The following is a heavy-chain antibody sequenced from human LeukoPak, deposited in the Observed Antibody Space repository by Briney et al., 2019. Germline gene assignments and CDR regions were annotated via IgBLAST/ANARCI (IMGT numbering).Heavy chain of an antibody. D-gene: IGHD3-22*01. CDR2: MYYRGST. Sequence: PSETLSLTCTVSGVSISTHFYYWGWIRQTPGKALEWIGNMYYRGSTYYNPSLNSRVSMSLDTSKNQFSLRLSSVTAADTAVYYCARGDSSGYYLPLDYWGQGTLVTVSS. J-gene: IGHJ4*02. CDR1: GVSISTHFYY. V-gene: IGHV4-39*07. CDR3: ARGDSSGYYLPLDY.